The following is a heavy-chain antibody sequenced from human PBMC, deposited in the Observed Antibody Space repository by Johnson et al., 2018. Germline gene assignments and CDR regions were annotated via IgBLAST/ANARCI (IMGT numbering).Heavy chain of an antibody. CDR1: GFTFSSYG. CDR2: ISYDGSNK. V-gene: IGHV3-30*18. CDR3: EKESGGGRDACDI. Sequence: QVQLVQSGGGVVQPGRSLRLSCAASGFTFSSYGMHWVRQAPGKGLEWVAVISYDGSNKYFADSVKGRFTISRDNSKNTLYLQMNSLRAGDTVVYYCEKESGGGRDACDIWGQGTMVTVSS. D-gene: IGHD1-26*01. J-gene: IGHJ3*02.